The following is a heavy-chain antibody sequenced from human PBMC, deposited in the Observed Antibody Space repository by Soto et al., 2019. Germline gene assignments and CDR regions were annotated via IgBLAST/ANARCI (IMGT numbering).Heavy chain of an antibody. CDR2: IWYDGSNK. Sequence: QVQLVESGGGVVQPGRSLRLSCAASGFTFSSYGMHWVRQAPGKGLEWVAVIWYDGSNKYYADSVKGRFTISRDNSKNTLYLQMNSLRAEDTAVYYCARDFGGSYWPYWGQGTLVTVSS. D-gene: IGHD1-26*01. CDR1: GFTFSSYG. V-gene: IGHV3-33*01. J-gene: IGHJ4*02. CDR3: ARDFGGSYWPY.